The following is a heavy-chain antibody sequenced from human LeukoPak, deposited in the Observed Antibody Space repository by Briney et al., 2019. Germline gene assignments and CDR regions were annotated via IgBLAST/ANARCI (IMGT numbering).Heavy chain of an antibody. J-gene: IGHJ1*01. CDR1: GFTFSNYA. CDR3: AREPSGNFGQLVSSAEYFQH. CDR2: ISFDGDNE. D-gene: IGHD5/OR15-5a*01. Sequence: PGGSLRLSCATSGFTFSNYAIHWVRLAPGKGLEWVADISFDGDNEYYADSVRGRFMIARDNSKNTVYLQMNSLTIEDTAVYYCAREPSGNFGQLVSSAEYFQHWGQGTRVTVSS. V-gene: IGHV3-30-3*01.